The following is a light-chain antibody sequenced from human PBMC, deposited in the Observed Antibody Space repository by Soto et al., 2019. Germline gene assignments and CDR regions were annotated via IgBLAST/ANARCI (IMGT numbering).Light chain of an antibody. Sequence: EIGFTQSPSTLSVSPGERATLSCRASQSISNNLAWYQQQPGQTPRLLIYGASTTATGIPARFSGSGTGTEFTLTISSLQSEDFAVYYCLHYYEWPRWTFGQGTKVDIK. J-gene: IGKJ1*01. CDR2: GAS. CDR1: QSISNN. V-gene: IGKV3-15*01. CDR3: LHYYEWPRWT.